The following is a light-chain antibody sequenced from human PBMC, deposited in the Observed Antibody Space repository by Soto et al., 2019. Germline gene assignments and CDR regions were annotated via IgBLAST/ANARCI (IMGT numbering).Light chain of an antibody. V-gene: IGKV1-5*03. CDR1: QSLTMW. CDR3: QHWTDYSWT. CDR2: KTS. J-gene: IGKJ1*01. Sequence: DIDMTQSPSTLSASVGDRVTITCRASQSLTMWLAGYLHKPWKAPNLLIYKTSSLEHGVPSRFSGSESGTEFTLTISRLQPDDFATYYCQHWTDYSWTFGQGTKVEVK.